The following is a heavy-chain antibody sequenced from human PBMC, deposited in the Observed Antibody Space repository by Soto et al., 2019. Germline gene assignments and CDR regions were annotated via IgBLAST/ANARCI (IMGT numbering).Heavy chain of an antibody. CDR1: GGSISSGGYS. D-gene: IGHD3-3*01. Sequence: QLQLQESGSGLVKPSQTLSLSCAVSGGSISSGGYSWTWIRQPPGKGLEWIGYIYHSGSTYYNPSLKSRGTISGDRSKHQFSLKLSSVTAADTAGYYCASGPPFGRWGQGTLVTVSS. CDR3: ASGPPFGR. V-gene: IGHV4-30-2*01. J-gene: IGHJ4*02. CDR2: IYHSGST.